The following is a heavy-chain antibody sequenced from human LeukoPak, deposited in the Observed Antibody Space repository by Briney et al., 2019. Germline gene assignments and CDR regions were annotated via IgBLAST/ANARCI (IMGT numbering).Heavy chain of an antibody. CDR2: IIPIFGTA. Sequence: SVKVPCNASGGTFTSYAISWVRQAPGQGLEWMGGIIPIFGTANYAQKFQGRVTITADESTSTAYMELSSLRSEDTAVYYCASRYGSGSFPLYYFDYWGQGTLVTVSS. CDR1: GGTFTSYA. CDR3: ASRYGSGSFPLYYFDY. V-gene: IGHV1-69*13. J-gene: IGHJ4*02. D-gene: IGHD3-10*01.